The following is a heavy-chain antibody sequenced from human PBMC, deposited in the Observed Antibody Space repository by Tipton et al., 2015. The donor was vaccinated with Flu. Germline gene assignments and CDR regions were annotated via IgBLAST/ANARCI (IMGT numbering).Heavy chain of an antibody. V-gene: IGHV1-18*01. Sequence: QSGPEVKQPGSSVKVSCRASGYTFRNYGISWVRQAPGQRPEWMGWISAYSGYTNYTEKLQGRVTMTTDTSTSTAYMELRSLRSEDTAVYYCARSRIPEPSPFYWGQGTRVTVSS. D-gene: IGHD1-14*01. CDR1: GYTFRNYG. J-gene: IGHJ4*02. CDR3: ARSRIPEPSPFY. CDR2: ISAYSGYT.